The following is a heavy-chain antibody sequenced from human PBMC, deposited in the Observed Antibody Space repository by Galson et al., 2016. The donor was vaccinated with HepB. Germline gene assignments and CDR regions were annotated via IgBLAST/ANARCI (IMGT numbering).Heavy chain of an antibody. V-gene: IGHV3-48*03. CDR1: GFIFGSFE. CDR2: ISSSGSSI. D-gene: IGHD2/OR15-2a*01. J-gene: IGHJ4*02. CDR3: ASGGGVIRPVSAY. Sequence: SLRLSCAASGFIFGSFEMNWVRQAPGQGLEWLSFISSSGSSIYYADSVKGRFTISRDNAKNSLYLQMNSLKVEDTAVYYWASGGGVIRPVSAYWGQATLVTVSS.